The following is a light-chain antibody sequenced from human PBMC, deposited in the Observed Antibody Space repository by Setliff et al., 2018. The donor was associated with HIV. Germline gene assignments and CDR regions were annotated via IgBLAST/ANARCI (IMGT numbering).Light chain of an antibody. CDR3: SSYSINNLYV. CDR2: NVD. V-gene: IGLV2-14*03. J-gene: IGLJ1*01. Sequence: LTQPASVSGSPGQSITISCTGTSSDIGSSKFVSWYQQHPGKAPKVMIYNVDKRPSGVSNRFSGSKSGNTASLTISGLQIEDEADYFCSSYSINNLYVFASGTKVTVL. CDR1: SSDIGSSKF.